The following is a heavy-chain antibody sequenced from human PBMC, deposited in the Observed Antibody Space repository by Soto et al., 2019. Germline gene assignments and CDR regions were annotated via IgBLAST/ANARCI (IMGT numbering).Heavy chain of an antibody. CDR3: AKAATRVRGVLGYYYGMDV. CDR1: GFTFSSYA. Sequence: SLRLSCAASGFTFSSYAMSWVRQAPGKGLEWVSAISGSGGSTYYADSVKGRFTISRDNSKNTLYLQMNSLRAEDTAVYYCAKAATRVRGVLGYYYGMDVWGQGTTVTVSS. J-gene: IGHJ6*02. D-gene: IGHD3-10*01. V-gene: IGHV3-23*01. CDR2: ISGSGGST.